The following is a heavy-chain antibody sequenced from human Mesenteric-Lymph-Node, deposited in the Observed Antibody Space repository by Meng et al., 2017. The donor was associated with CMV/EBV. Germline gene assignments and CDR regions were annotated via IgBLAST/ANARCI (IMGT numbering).Heavy chain of an antibody. V-gene: IGHV3-7*01. CDR3: GREVPGGAVALDY. CDR1: EFSFRNYW. CDR2: MNQDGTNK. Sequence: GGSLRLSCAGSEFSFRNYWMSWVRQAPGKGLEWVANMNQDGTNKYYVESVKGRFTISRDNTKNSLYLEMNSLRAEDTAVYYCGREVPGGAVALDYWGQGALVTVSS. J-gene: IGHJ4*02. D-gene: IGHD6-19*01.